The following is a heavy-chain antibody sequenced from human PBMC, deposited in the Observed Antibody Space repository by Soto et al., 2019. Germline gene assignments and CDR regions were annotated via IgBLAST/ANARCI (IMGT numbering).Heavy chain of an antibody. CDR1: GGTFSSYA. CDR2: IIPIFGTA. Sequence: QVQLVQSGAAVKKPGSSVKVSCKASGGTFSSYAISWVRQAPGQGLEWMGGIIPIFGTANYAQKFQGRVTITADESTSTAYMELSSLRSEDTAVYYCAREAGGCGGGSCYWGWFDPWGQGTLVTVSS. V-gene: IGHV1-69*12. D-gene: IGHD2-15*01. J-gene: IGHJ5*02. CDR3: AREAGGCGGGSCYWGWFDP.